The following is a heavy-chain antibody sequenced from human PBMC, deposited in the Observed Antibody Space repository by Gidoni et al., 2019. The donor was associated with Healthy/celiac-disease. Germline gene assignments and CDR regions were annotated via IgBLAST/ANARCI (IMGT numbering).Heavy chain of an antibody. CDR1: GYTFTSYY. CDR3: ARAEFDSALDY. Sequence: QVQLVQAGAAVKKPWDSVKGSCKAFGYTFTSYYMHWVRQAPGQGLEWMGIINPSGGSTSYAQKFQGRVTMTRDTSTSTVYMELSSLRSEDTAVYYCARAEFDSALDYWSQGTLVTVSS. J-gene: IGHJ4*02. CDR2: INPSGGST. V-gene: IGHV1-46*01. D-gene: IGHD3-10*01.